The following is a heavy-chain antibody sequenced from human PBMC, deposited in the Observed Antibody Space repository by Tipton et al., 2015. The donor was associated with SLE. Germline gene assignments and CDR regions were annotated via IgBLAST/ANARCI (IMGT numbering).Heavy chain of an antibody. D-gene: IGHD2-21*01. CDR2: IYYSGIT. V-gene: IGHV4-59*01. J-gene: IGHJ4*02. Sequence: TLSLTCTVSSDSMSSYYWSWIRQPPGKGLEWIGYIYYSGITSYNPSLKSRVTISVDTSKNQFSLKLSSVTAADTAVYYCARDQVGMGDFDSWGPGTLVTVSS. CDR3: ARDQVGMGDFDS. CDR1: SDSMSSYY.